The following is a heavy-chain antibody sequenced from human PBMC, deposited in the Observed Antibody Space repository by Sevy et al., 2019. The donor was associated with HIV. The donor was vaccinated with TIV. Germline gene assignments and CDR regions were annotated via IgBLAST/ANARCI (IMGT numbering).Heavy chain of an antibody. J-gene: IGHJ4*02. D-gene: IGHD4-17*01. CDR2: ITSSSSTI. CDR3: ARAQADYGDFGGHFDH. Sequence: GGSLRLSCAASGFRFSSFSMNWVRQAPGKGLEWVSYITSSSSTIFYADSVKGRFTISRDNAKNSLYLQMSSLRDEDTAVYDCARAQADYGDFGGHFDHWGQGSLVTVSS. CDR1: GFRFSSFS. V-gene: IGHV3-48*02.